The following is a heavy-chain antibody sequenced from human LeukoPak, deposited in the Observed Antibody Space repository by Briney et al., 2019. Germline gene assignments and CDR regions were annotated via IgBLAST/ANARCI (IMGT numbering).Heavy chain of an antibody. D-gene: IGHD3-10*01. CDR1: GGSISSYY. J-gene: IGHJ6*04. CDR2: IYYSGST. Sequence: SETLSLTCTVSGGSISSYYWSWIRQPPGQGREWIGYIYYSGSTNYNPSLKSRVPISVDTSKNQFSLELSSVTAADTAVYYCARDQIYGSGSHRYYYGMDVWGKGTTVTVSS. CDR3: ARDQIYGSGSHRYYYGMDV. V-gene: IGHV4-59*01.